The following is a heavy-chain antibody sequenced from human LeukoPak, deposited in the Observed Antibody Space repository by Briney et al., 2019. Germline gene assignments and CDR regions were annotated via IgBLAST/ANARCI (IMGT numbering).Heavy chain of an antibody. CDR3: AKVKYYDSSGYQDNLFDY. CDR1: GFTFSSYG. Sequence: PGRSLRLSCAASGFTFSSYGMHRVRQAPGKGLEWVAVISYDGSNKYYADSVKGRFTISRDNSKNTLYLQMNSLRAEDTAVYYCAKVKYYDSSGYQDNLFDYWGQGTLVTVSS. D-gene: IGHD3-22*01. CDR2: ISYDGSNK. J-gene: IGHJ4*02. V-gene: IGHV3-30*18.